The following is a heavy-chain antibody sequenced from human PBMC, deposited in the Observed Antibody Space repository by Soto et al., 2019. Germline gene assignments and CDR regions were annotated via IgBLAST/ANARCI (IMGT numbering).Heavy chain of an antibody. V-gene: IGHV4-31*03. CDR2: IYYSGTT. CDR1: GGSISSGGYY. Sequence: QVQLQESGPGLVKPSQTLSVTCTVSGGSISSGGYYWSWIRQHPGKGLEWIGYIYYSGTTYYNPSLKSRLTISVDTSKNQFSLKLSSVTAADTAVYFCARDDGGKTDYWGQGTLVIVSS. CDR3: ARDDGGKTDY. J-gene: IGHJ4*02. D-gene: IGHD2-15*01.